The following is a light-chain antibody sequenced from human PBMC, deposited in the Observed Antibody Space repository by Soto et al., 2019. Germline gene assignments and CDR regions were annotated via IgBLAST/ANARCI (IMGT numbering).Light chain of an antibody. CDR3: QQRSNWPWT. CDR2: DAS. V-gene: IGKV3-11*01. Sequence: EIVLTQSPATLSLSPGERATLSCRASQSVSSYLAWYQQNPCQAPRLLIYDASNRATGIPARFSGSGSGTDFTLTISSLEPEDFAVYYFQQRSNWPWTFGQGTKVEIK. CDR1: QSVSSY. J-gene: IGKJ1*01.